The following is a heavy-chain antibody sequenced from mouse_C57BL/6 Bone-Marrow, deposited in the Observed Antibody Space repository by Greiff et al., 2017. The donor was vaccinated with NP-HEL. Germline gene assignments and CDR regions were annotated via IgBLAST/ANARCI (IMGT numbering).Heavy chain of an antibody. CDR1: GYAFRSYW. CDR3: ARGDYGSSRFGYAMDY. CDR2: IYPGDGDT. V-gene: IGHV1-80*01. Sequence: QVQLKQSGAELVKPGASVKISCKASGYAFRSYWMNWVTERPGKGLEWIGQIYPGDGDTKYNGKFKGKATLTADKSSSTAYMQVSSLTSEDSAVYFCARGDYGSSRFGYAMDYWGQGTSVTVSS. J-gene: IGHJ4*01. D-gene: IGHD1-1*01.